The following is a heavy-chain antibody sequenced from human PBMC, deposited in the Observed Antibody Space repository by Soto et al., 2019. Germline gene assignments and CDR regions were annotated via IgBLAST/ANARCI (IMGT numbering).Heavy chain of an antibody. CDR1: GGSISSSSYY. Sequence: QLQLQESGPGLVKPSETLSLTCTVSGGSISSSSYYWGWIRQPPGKGLEWIGSIYYSGSTYYNPSLKSRVTISGDTSKNQFSLKLSSVTAADTAVYYCARAPTIFGVVIHSAFDYWGQGTLVTVSS. J-gene: IGHJ4*02. D-gene: IGHD3-3*01. V-gene: IGHV4-39*01. CDR2: IYYSGST. CDR3: ARAPTIFGVVIHSAFDY.